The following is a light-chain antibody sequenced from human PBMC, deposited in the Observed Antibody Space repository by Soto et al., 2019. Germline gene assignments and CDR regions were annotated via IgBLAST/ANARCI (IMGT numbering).Light chain of an antibody. V-gene: IGLV2-14*01. Sequence: QSALTQPASVSGSPGQSITISCTGTSSDVGGYNYVSWYQQHTGKAPKLMIYEVSNRPSGVSNRFSGSKSGNTASLPISGLQAEDEADYYCSAYTSSSIDDVFGTGTKLTVL. CDR2: EVS. CDR3: SAYTSSSIDDV. J-gene: IGLJ1*01. CDR1: SSDVGGYNY.